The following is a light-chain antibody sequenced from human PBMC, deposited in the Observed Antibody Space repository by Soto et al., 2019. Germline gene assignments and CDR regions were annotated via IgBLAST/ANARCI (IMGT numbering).Light chain of an antibody. CDR3: QQRSNWRLT. CDR2: DAS. CDR1: QSVSSY. J-gene: IGKJ4*01. Sequence: EIVWTQSPATLSLSPGERATLSCRASQSVSSYLAWYQQKPGQAPRLLIYDASNRATGIPARFSGSGSGTDFTLTISSLEPEDFAVYYCQQRSNWRLTFGGGTKVDIK. V-gene: IGKV3-11*01.